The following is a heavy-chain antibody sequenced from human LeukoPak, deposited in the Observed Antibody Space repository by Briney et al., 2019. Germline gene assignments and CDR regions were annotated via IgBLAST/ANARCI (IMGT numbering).Heavy chain of an antibody. J-gene: IGHJ6*03. CDR2: ISKNGGNS. Sequence: GGSLRLSCAASGFTLSSYAMHWVRQAPGKGLEYVSAISKNGGNSYYANSVKGRFSISRDNSKNTLYLQMGSLRTEDMAVYYCARVGEGRYYQYYYMDVWGKGTTVTVSS. CDR3: ARVGEGRYYQYYYMDV. V-gene: IGHV3-64*01. D-gene: IGHD1-26*01. CDR1: GFTLSSYA.